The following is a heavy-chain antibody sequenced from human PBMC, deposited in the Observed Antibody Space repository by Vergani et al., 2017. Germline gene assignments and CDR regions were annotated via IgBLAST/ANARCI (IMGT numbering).Heavy chain of an antibody. V-gene: IGHV3-15*05. D-gene: IGHD2-21*01. Sequence: EVQLVESGGGLVKSGGSLRLSCVASGFTFTDAWMSWVRQAPGKGLEWIGHIRNKAYSYTTEYAPSVKGSFIISRDDSRNTLYLDVISLETEDTAVYYCTTDLATPSPPDGRDYFDHWGQGTLVTVSS. CDR1: GFTFTDAW. J-gene: IGHJ4*02. CDR3: TTDLATPSPPDGRDYFDH. CDR2: IRNKAYSYTT.